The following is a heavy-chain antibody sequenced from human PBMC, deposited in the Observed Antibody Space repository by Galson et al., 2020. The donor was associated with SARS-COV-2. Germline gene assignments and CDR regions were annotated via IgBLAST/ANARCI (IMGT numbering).Heavy chain of an antibody. CDR2: IYYSRST. CDR3: AIRFKRAGSSSPFDY. Sequence: SETLSLTCTASGGSIRSSSYYWGWNRQPPGKGLEWIGSIYYSRSTYYNPSLKSRVTISVDTSKNQFSLKLSSVTAADTAVYYCAIRFKRAGSSSPFDYWGQGTLVTVSS. CDR1: GGSIRSSSYY. J-gene: IGHJ4*02. V-gene: IGHV4-39*01. D-gene: IGHD6-6*01.